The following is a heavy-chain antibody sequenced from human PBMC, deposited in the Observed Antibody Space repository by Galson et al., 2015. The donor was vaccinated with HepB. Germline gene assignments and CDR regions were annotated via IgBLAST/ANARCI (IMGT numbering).Heavy chain of an antibody. Sequence: SVKVSCKASGYFFTHFAITWVRKAPGQGLEWVGRIIPAFGAANYAQKFQGRLTISADKSTGTAYMDLTNLRSEDTAVYYCARQDYYGSGTYPPWYGLDVWGQGATVTVSS. J-gene: IGHJ6*02. V-gene: IGHV1-69*06. CDR1: GYFFTHFA. D-gene: IGHD3-10*01. CDR2: IIPAFGAA. CDR3: ARQDYYGSGTYPPWYGLDV.